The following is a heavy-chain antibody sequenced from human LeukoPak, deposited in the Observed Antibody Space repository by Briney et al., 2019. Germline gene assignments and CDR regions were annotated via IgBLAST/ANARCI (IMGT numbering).Heavy chain of an antibody. J-gene: IGHJ4*02. CDR3: ARYSETGNYYFDY. CDR1: GVSISSCY. D-gene: IGHD1-7*01. CDR2: IYYSGST. Sequence: SETLSLTCTASGVSISSCYWSWVRQPPGKGLEWIGYIYYSGSTNYNPSLKSRVTISVDTSKNQFSLKLSSVTAADTAVYYCARYSETGNYYFDYWGQGTLVSVST. V-gene: IGHV4-59*01.